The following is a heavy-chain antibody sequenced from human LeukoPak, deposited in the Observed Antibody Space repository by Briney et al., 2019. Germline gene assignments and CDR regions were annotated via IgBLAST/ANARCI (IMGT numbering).Heavy chain of an antibody. CDR2: INPNSGGT. Sequence: ASVKVSCKASGYTFTGYYMHWVRQAPGQGLEWMGRINPNSGGTNYAQKFQGRVTMTRDTSISTAYMELSRLRSDDTAVYYCARDSTPNYYGSGSYPGDYWGQGTLVTVSS. V-gene: IGHV1-2*06. CDR3: ARDSTPNYYGSGSYPGDY. CDR1: GYTFTGYY. J-gene: IGHJ4*02. D-gene: IGHD3-10*01.